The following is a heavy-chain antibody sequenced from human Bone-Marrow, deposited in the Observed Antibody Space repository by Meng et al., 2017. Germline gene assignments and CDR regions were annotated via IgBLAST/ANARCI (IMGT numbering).Heavy chain of an antibody. Sequence: GESLKISCAASGFTFSSYEMNWVRQAPGKGLEWVANIKQDGSEKYYVDSVKGRFTISRDNAKNSLYLQMNSLRAEDTAVYYCARGNEYYYDSSGYYRPNDAFDIWGQGTMVTVSS. J-gene: IGHJ3*02. CDR2: IKQDGSEK. V-gene: IGHV3-7*01. D-gene: IGHD3-22*01. CDR3: ARGNEYYYDSSGYYRPNDAFDI. CDR1: GFTFSSYE.